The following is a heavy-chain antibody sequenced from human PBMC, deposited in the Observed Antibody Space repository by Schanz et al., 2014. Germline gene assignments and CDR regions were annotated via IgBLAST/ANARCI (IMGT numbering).Heavy chain of an antibody. J-gene: IGHJ4*02. V-gene: IGHV3-48*04. D-gene: IGHD2-2*01. CDR3: VREGTTSCEQ. Sequence: EVQLVESGGGLVQPGGSLRLSCAASGFTFSSFWMSWVRQAPGKGLEWLSYISRDGTTSYYADSVKGRFTISRDTGKNTLSLQMDSLSAEDTAVYYCVREGTTSCEQWGQGTLVTVSS. CDR2: ISRDGTTS. CDR1: GFTFSSFW.